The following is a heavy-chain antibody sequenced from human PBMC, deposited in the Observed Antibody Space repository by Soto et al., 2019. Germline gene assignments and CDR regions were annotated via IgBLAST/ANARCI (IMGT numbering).Heavy chain of an antibody. Sequence: QVQLVQSGAEVKKPGSSVKVSCKASGGTFSSYAISWVRQAPGQGLEWMGGIIPIFGTANYAQKFQGRVTITADASTSTAYMEMSRLRSEDTAVYYCARDDYYDSSGYYTDYYYYGMDVWGQGTTVTVSS. D-gene: IGHD3-22*01. V-gene: IGHV1-69*12. J-gene: IGHJ6*02. CDR2: IIPIFGTA. CDR3: ARDDYYDSSGYYTDYYYYGMDV. CDR1: GGTFSSYA.